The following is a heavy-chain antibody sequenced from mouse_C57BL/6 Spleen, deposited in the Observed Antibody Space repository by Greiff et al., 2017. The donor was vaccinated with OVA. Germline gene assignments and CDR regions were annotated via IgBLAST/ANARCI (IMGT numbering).Heavy chain of an antibody. CDR3: ARNFLTTVVATEAMDY. D-gene: IGHD1-1*01. J-gene: IGHJ4*01. CDR2: INPNYGTT. CDR1: GYSFTDYN. V-gene: IGHV1-39*01. Sequence: VQLKQSGPELVKPGASVKISCKASGYSFTDYNMNWVKQSNGKSLEWIGVINPNYGTTSYNQKFKGKATLTVDQSSSTAYMQLNSLTSEDSAVYYCARNFLTTVVATEAMDYWGQGTSVTVSS.